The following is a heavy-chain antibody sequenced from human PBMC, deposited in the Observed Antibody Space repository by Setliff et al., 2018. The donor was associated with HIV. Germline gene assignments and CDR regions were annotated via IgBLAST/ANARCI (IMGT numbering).Heavy chain of an antibody. Sequence: PLETLSLTCTVSGGSISSSSYYWGWIRQPPGKGLEWIGSIYYSGSTYYNPSLKSRVTMSIDKSNNQFSLYLTSVTAADTAIYYCARDRHYYGSGSYGPWGQGILVTVSS. CDR2: IYYSGST. D-gene: IGHD3-10*01. CDR1: GGSISSSSYY. CDR3: ARDRHYYGSGSYGP. V-gene: IGHV4-39*07. J-gene: IGHJ5*02.